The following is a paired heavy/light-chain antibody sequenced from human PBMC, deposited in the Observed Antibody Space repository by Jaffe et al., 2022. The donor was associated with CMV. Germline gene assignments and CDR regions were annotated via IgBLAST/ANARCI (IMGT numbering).Light chain of an antibody. CDR3: QQYYSTLPLT. CDR2: WAS. Sequence: DIVMTQSPDSLAVSLGERATINCKSSQSVLYSSNNKNYLAWYQQKPGQPPKLLIYWASTRESGVPDRFSGSGSGTDFTLTISSLQAEDVAVYYCQQYYSTLPLTFGGGTKVEIK. J-gene: IGKJ4*01. CDR1: QSVLYSSNNKNY. V-gene: IGKV4-1*01.
Heavy chain of an antibody. J-gene: IGHJ5*02. CDR2: MNPNSGNT. CDR3: ARGGGGYYDFWSAQANWFDP. D-gene: IGHD3-3*01. Sequence: QVQLVQSGAEVKKPGASVKVSCKASGYTFTSYDINWVRQATGQGLEWMGWMNPNSGNTGYAQKFQGRVTMTRNTSISTAYMELSSLRSEDTAVYYCARGGGGYYDFWSAQANWFDPWGQGTLVTVSS. CDR1: GYTFTSYD. V-gene: IGHV1-8*01.